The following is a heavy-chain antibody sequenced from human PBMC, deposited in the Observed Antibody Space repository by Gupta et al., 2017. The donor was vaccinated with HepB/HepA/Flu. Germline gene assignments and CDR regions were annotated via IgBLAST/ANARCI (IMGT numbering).Heavy chain of an antibody. Sequence: EVQLVVSGGGLEQPGSSVRLPWSASGFPFDDYSMHWVRPAPGKGLEWVSGISWNSGSLGYADSVKGRFTISRDNAKNSLYLQMNSLRAEDTALYYCAKGHLFRQWLRDPIAFDIWGQGTMVTVSS. CDR1: GFPFDDYS. CDR3: AKGHLFRQWLRDPIAFDI. D-gene: IGHD6-19*01. J-gene: IGHJ3*02. CDR2: ISWNSGSL. V-gene: IGHV3-9*01.